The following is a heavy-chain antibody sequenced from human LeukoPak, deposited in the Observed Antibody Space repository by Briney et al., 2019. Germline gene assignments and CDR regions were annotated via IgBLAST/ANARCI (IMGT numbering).Heavy chain of an antibody. Sequence: PSGTLSLTCTVSGGSISSSSYYWGWIRQPPGKGLEWIGSIYYSGNTFYSPSLKSRVTISVDTSKNQFSLKLSSVTAADTAVYYCASQESRYSIAASETWGQGTLVTVSS. CDR2: IYYSGNT. CDR1: GGSISSSSYY. V-gene: IGHV4-39*01. D-gene: IGHD6-13*01. CDR3: ASQESRYSIAASET. J-gene: IGHJ5*02.